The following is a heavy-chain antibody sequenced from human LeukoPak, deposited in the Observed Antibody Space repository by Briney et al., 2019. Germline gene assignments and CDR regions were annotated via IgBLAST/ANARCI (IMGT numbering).Heavy chain of an antibody. CDR2: ITSSASYR. D-gene: IGHD5-12*01. V-gene: IGHV3-21*01. CDR1: GFTFSSYA. J-gene: IGHJ4*02. Sequence: SGGSLRLSCAASGFTFSSYAMSWVRQAPGKWLEWVSSITSSASYRYHSDTGKGRFTISRDNAKNSLYLQMNSLRVEDTAVYYCASENIVGTSGALFDYWGQGTLVTVSS. CDR3: ASENIVGTSGALFDY.